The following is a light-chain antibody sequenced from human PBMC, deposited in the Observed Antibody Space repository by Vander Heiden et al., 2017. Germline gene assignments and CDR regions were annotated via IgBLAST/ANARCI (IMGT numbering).Light chain of an antibody. V-gene: IGKV4-1*01. CDR1: QSVLSSSNNKNY. CDR2: WAS. Sequence: DIVMTQSPDSLAVSLGERPTINCKSSQSVLSSSNNKNYLTWFQQKPGQPPKLLIYWASTRESGVPDRFSGSGSGTDFTLTISSLQAEDVAVYYCQQYYNIPRTFGQGTKVEIK. CDR3: QQYYNIPRT. J-gene: IGKJ1*01.